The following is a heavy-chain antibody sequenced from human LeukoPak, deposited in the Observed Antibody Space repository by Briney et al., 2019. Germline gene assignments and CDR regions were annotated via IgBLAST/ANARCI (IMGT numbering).Heavy chain of an antibody. D-gene: IGHD4/OR15-4a*01. J-gene: IGHJ6*02. CDR1: GFTFSSYA. CDR2: ISGSGVNT. Sequence: GGSLRLSCAASGFTFSSYALTWVRQAPGKGLEWVLGISGSGVNTYYADSVKGRFTIFRDNSKNTLYLQLNSLRGEDTAIYYCARDTSFNYGAHAMDVWGQGTTVTVSS. V-gene: IGHV3-23*01. CDR3: ARDTSFNYGAHAMDV.